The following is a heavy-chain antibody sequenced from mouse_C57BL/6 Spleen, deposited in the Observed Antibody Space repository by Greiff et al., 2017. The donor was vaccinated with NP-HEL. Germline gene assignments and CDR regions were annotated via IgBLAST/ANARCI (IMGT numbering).Heavy chain of an antibody. Sequence: QVQLQQPGAEFVKPGASVKLSCKASGYTFTSYWMQWVKQRPGQGLEWIGEIDPSDSYTNYNQKFKGKATLTVDTSSSTAYMQLSSLTSEDSAVYYCARRTGNPFAYWGQGTLVTVSA. CDR2: IDPSDSYT. CDR3: ARRTGNPFAY. D-gene: IGHD4-1*01. V-gene: IGHV1-50*01. CDR1: GYTFTSYW. J-gene: IGHJ3*01.